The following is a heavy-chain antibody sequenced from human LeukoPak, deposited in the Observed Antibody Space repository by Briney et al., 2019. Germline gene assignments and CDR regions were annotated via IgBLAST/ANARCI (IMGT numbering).Heavy chain of an antibody. CDR3: ARARGGGYNNNWFTP. J-gene: IGHJ5*02. D-gene: IGHD3-16*01. CDR1: GYTFTSYY. CDR2: INPSGGST. Sequence: ASVKVSCKASGYTFTSYYTHWVRQAPGQGLEWMGIINPSGGSTSYAQKFQGRVTMTRDTSTSTVYMELSSLRSEDTAVYYCARARGGGYNNNWFTPGAREPWSPSPQ. V-gene: IGHV1-46*01.